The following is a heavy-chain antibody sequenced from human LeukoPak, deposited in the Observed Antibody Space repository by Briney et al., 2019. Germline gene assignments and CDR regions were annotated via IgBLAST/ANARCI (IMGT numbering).Heavy chain of an antibody. Sequence: GGSLRLSCAASGFTFSNAWMSWVRQAPGKGLEWVGRIKSKTDGGTTDYAAPVKGRFTISRDDSKNTLYLQMNSLKTEGTAVYYCTTGDTAMVIEDYFDYWGQGTLVTVSS. CDR2: IKSKTDGGTT. CDR3: TTGDTAMVIEDYFDY. V-gene: IGHV3-15*01. CDR1: GFTFSNAW. J-gene: IGHJ4*02. D-gene: IGHD5-18*01.